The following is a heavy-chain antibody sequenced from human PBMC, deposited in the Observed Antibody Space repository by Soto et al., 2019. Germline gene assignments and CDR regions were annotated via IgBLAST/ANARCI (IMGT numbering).Heavy chain of an antibody. J-gene: IGHJ6*02. D-gene: IGHD3-16*01. V-gene: IGHV3-7*05. CDR1: GFTFSSYW. Sequence: GGSLRLSCASSGFTFSSYWMSLVRQAPGKGLEWVANIKQDGSEKYYVDSVKGRFTISRDNAKNSLYLQMNSLRAEDTAVYYCARVPTSYYYYYYGMDVWGQGTTVTAP. CDR2: IKQDGSEK. CDR3: ARVPTSYYYYYYGMDV.